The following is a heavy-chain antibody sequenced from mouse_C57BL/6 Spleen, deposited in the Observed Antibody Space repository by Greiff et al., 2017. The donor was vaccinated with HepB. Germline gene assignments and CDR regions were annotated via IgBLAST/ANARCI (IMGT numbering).Heavy chain of an antibody. CDR3: ARRSNYDAMDY. CDR2: INPSSGYT. D-gene: IGHD2-5*01. CDR1: GYTFTSYT. Sequence: LQESGAELARPGASVKMSCKASGYTFTSYTMHWVKQRPGQGLEWIGYINPSSGYTKYNQKFKDKATLTADKSASTAYMQLSSLTSEDSAVYYCARRSNYDAMDYWGQGTSVTVSS. J-gene: IGHJ4*01. V-gene: IGHV1-4*01.